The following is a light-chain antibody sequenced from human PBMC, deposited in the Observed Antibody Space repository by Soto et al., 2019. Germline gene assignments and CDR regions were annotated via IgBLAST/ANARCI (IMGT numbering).Light chain of an antibody. CDR3: TSATSSSTLVV. CDR1: SSDVGGYNY. Sequence: QSALTQPASVSGSPGQSITISCTGTSSDVGGYNYVSWYQQHPGKAPNLMIYEVSDRPSGVSNRFSGSKSGNTASLTISGLQAEDEAEYYCTSATSSSTLVVFGGGTKLTVL. J-gene: IGLJ2*01. V-gene: IGLV2-14*01. CDR2: EVS.